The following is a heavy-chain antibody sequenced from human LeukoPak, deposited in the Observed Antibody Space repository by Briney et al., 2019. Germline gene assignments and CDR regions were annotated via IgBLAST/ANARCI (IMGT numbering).Heavy chain of an antibody. D-gene: IGHD6-13*01. J-gene: IGHJ5*02. CDR3: AKVEYSSSWYWFDP. CDR1: GFTFSSYA. V-gene: IGHV3-23*01. Sequence: PGGSLRLSCAASGFTFSSYAMSWVRQAPGKGLEWVSVISGSGGSTYYADSVKGRFTISRDNAMNTLYLQMNSLRAEDTAVYYCAKVEYSSSWYWFDPWGQGTLVTVSA. CDR2: ISGSGGST.